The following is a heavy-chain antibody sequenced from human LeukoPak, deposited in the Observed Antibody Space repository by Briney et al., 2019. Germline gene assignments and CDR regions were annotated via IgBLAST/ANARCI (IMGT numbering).Heavy chain of an antibody. CDR3: ARVADTHIFDY. D-gene: IGHD2-21*01. V-gene: IGHV3-53*01. CDR1: GFTLSSNY. Sequence: PGGSLRLSFAAPGFTLSSNYMSWVRQAPGKGLEWVSVIYRGVTTDYADSVKGRFTISRDNSKNTLYLQMNSLRAEDTALYYCARVADTHIFDYWGQGTLVTVSS. J-gene: IGHJ4*02. CDR2: IYRGVTT.